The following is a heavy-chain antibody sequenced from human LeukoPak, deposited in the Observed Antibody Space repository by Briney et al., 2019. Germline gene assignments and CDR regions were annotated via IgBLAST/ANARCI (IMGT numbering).Heavy chain of an antibody. CDR2: IYHSGST. V-gene: IGHV4-30-2*01. J-gene: IGHJ3*02. CDR3: ATDNSTTGTTTDAFDI. D-gene: IGHD1-1*01. Sequence: PSQTLSLTCTVSGGSISSGGYYWSWIRQPPGKGLEWIGYIYHSGSTYYNPSLKSRVTISVDRSKNQFSLKLSSVTAADTAVYYCATDNSTTGTTTDAFDIWGQGTMVTVSS. CDR1: GGSISSGGYY.